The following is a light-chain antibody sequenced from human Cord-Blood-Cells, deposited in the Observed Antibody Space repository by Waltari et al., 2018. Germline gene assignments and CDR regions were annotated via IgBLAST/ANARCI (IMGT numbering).Light chain of an antibody. J-gene: IGKJ3*01. CDR1: QDISNY. CDR3: QQYDNLIFT. Sequence: DIQMTQSSSSLSASVGDRVTITCQASQDISNYLNWYQQKPGKAPKLLIYDASNLEPGVPSRFSGSGSGTDFTFTISSLQPEDIATYYCQQYDNLIFTFGPGTKVDIK. V-gene: IGKV1-33*01. CDR2: DAS.